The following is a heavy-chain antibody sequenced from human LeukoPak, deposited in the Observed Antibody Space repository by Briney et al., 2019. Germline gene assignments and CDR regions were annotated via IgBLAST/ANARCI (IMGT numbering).Heavy chain of an antibody. CDR3: ARVPEYYYMDV. J-gene: IGHJ6*03. CDR1: GFTFSRYA. V-gene: IGHV4-38-2*01. Sequence: AGGSLRLSCAASGFTFSRYAMSWIRQPPGKGLEWIGSIYHSGSTYYNPSLKSRVTISVDASKNQFSLKLSSVTAADTAVYYCARVPEYYYMDVWGKGTTVTVSS. CDR2: IYHSGST.